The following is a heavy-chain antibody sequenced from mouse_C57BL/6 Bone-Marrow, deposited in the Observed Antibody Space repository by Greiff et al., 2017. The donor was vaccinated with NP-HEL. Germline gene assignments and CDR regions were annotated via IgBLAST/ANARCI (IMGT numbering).Heavy chain of an antibody. CDR3: ARKDYYGAYYTMDY. D-gene: IGHD1-1*01. J-gene: IGHJ4*01. CDR2: IWTGGGT. V-gene: IGHV2-9-1*01. Sequence: VQLQESGPGLVAPSQSLSITCTVSGFSLTSYAISWVRQPPGKGLEWLGVIWTGGGTNYNSALKSRLSISKDNSKSQVFLKMNSLQTDDTARYYSARKDYYGAYYTMDYWGEGNSETVSP. CDR1: GFSLTSYA.